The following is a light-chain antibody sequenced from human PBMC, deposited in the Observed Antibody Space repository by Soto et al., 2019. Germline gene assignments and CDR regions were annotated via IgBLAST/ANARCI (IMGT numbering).Light chain of an antibody. J-gene: IGKJ2*01. Sequence: ETVLTQSPGTGSLSPGERATLSCRTSQSVKSNYLAWYQQKPGQAPRLLIYGVFNRATGIPDRFSGSGSGTDFTLTISGLEPADSAVYYCQHYDGSPRTFGQGTKLEIK. CDR1: QSVKSNY. CDR3: QHYDGSPRT. CDR2: GVF. V-gene: IGKV3-20*01.